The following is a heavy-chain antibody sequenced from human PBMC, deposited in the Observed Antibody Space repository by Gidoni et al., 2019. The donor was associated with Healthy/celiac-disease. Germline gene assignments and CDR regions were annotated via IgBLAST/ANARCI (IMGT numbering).Heavy chain of an antibody. CDR3: ARIGGPTAGWYFDY. D-gene: IGHD3-16*01. CDR2: IYPGDSDT. V-gene: IGHV5-51*01. Sequence: PGKGLEWMGIIYPGDSDTRYSPSFQGQVTISADKSISTAYLQWSSLKASDTAMYYCARIGGPTAGWYFDYWGQGTLVTVSS. J-gene: IGHJ4*02.